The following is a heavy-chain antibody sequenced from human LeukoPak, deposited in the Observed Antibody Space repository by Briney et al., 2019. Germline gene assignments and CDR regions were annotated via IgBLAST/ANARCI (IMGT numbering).Heavy chain of an antibody. V-gene: IGHV3-23*01. D-gene: IGHD4-23*01. J-gene: IGHJ1*01. CDR3: AYGGNWQDAEYFQH. Sequence: GGSLRLSCAASGFALSSYAMSWVRQAPGKGLEWVSATSSSDAGTYHAESVRGRFTISRDNSKNTLYLQMNSLRADDAAVYYCAYGGNWQDAEYFQHWGQGTLVTVSS. CDR2: TSSSDAGT. CDR1: GFALSSYA.